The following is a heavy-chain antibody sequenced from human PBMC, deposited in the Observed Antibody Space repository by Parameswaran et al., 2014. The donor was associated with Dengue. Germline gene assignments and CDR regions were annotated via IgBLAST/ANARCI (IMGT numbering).Heavy chain of an antibody. Sequence: WVRQAPGQGLEWMGLVDPEDGETIYAEKFQGRVTITADTSTDTAYMELSSLRSEDTAVYYCATDTAAGYYGMDVWGQGTTVTVSS. J-gene: IGHJ6*02. D-gene: IGHD6-13*01. CDR3: ATDTAAGYYGMDV. V-gene: IGHV1-69-2*01. CDR2: VDPEDGET.